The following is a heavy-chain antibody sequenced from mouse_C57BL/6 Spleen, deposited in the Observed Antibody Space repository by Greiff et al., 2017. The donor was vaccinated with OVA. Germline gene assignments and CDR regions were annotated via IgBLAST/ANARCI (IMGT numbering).Heavy chain of an antibody. CDR3: ARRLDWYFDV. J-gene: IGHJ1*03. D-gene: IGHD2-4*01. CDR1: GYAFSSYW. Sequence: VQLQQSGAELVKPGASVKISCKASGYAFSSYWMNWVKQRPGQGLEWIGQLYPGDGDTNYNGKFKGKATLTADKSSSTAYMQLSSLTSEDSAVYFCARRLDWYFDVWGTGTTVTVSS. CDR2: LYPGDGDT. V-gene: IGHV1-80*01.